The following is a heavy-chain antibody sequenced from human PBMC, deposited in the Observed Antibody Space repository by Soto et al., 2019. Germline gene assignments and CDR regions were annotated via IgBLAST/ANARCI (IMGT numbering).Heavy chain of an antibody. CDR2: IDPSDSHT. CDR3: ASGRWNLHFHY. J-gene: IGHJ4*02. D-gene: IGHD2-15*01. V-gene: IGHV5-10-1*01. Sequence: GESLKISCEGSGYIFTNQWINWVRQVPGKGLEWMGNIDPSDSHTNYSPSFQGHVTISIDKSIRTAYLQWTRLKASDTAIYYCASGRWNLHFHYWGQGSLVTVSS. CDR1: GYIFTNQW.